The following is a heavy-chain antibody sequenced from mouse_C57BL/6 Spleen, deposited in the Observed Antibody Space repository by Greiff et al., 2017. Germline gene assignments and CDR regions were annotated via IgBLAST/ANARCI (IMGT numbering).Heavy chain of an antibody. D-gene: IGHD2-3*01. CDR2: INSDGGST. Sequence: EVQLVESGGGLVQPGASLKLSCESNEYAFPSHDMSWVRKTPEKRLELVAAINSDGGSTYYPDTMERRSIISRDNTKKTLYLQMSSLRSEDTALYYCARMRDGYQFAYWGQGTLVTVAA. J-gene: IGHJ3*01. CDR3: ARMRDGYQFAY. CDR1: EYAFPSHD. V-gene: IGHV5-2*01.